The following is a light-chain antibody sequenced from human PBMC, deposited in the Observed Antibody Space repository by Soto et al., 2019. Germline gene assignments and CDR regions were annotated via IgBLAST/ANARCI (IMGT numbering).Light chain of an antibody. V-gene: IGLV2-8*01. J-gene: IGLJ2*01. CDR3: SSFAVNNNLV. CDR1: SSDVGVYNY. Sequence: QSALTQPPSASGSPGQSVTISCTGTSSDVGVYNYVCWYQQHPGKAPKLMIYEVSKRPSGVPDRFSGSKSGNTASLTVSGLQAEDEADYYCSSFAVNNNLVFGGGTKLTVL. CDR2: EVS.